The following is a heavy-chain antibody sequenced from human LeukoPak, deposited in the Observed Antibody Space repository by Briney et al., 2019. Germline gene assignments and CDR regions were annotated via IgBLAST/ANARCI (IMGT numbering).Heavy chain of an antibody. D-gene: IGHD4-17*01. Sequence: GGSLRLSCAASGFTFTNYAMTWVRQAPGKGLEWVSGISEGVGDTYYADSVKGRFTISRDHSKNTLYLQMNSLRAEDTALYYCAKREKGTTGRFFDYWGQGTLVTVSS. J-gene: IGHJ4*02. V-gene: IGHV3-23*01. CDR2: ISEGVGDT. CDR3: AKREKGTTGRFFDY. CDR1: GFTFTNYA.